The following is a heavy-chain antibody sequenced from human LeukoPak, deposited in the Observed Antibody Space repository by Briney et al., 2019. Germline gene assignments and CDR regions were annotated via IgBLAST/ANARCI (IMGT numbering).Heavy chain of an antibody. CDR3: ARQAEYYDFWSGYSPIPYFDY. CDR1: GFTFSSYS. V-gene: IGHV3-21*04. J-gene: IGHJ4*02. CDR2: ISSSSSYI. Sequence: GGSLRLSCAASGFTFSSYSMNWVRQAPGKGLEWVSSISSSSSYIYYADSAKGRFTISRDNSKNTLYLQMNSLRAEDTAVYYCARQAEYYDFWSGYSPIPYFDYWGQGTLVTVSS. D-gene: IGHD3-3*01.